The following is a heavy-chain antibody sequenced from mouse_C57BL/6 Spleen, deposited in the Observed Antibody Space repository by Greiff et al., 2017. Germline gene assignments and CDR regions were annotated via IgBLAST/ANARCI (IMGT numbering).Heavy chain of an antibody. Sequence: VQLQQSGAELVKPGASVKLSCTASGFNIKDYYMHWVKQRTEQGLEWIGRIDPEDGETKYAPKFPGKATITADTSSNTAYLQLSSLTSEDTAVYYCARNYGYDGGDYWGQGTTLTVSS. CDR1: GFNIKDYY. D-gene: IGHD2-2*01. J-gene: IGHJ2*01. V-gene: IGHV14-2*01. CDR2: IDPEDGET. CDR3: ARNYGYDGGDY.